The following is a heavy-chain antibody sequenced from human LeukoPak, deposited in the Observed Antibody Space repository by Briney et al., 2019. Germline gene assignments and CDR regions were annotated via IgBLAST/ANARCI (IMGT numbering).Heavy chain of an antibody. CDR2: IYYSGST. CDR3: ARDSSSNWFDP. D-gene: IGHD6-19*01. J-gene: IGHJ5*02. Sequence: SETLSLTCTVSGGSISSYYWSWIRQPPGKGLEWIGYIYYSGSTNYNPSLKSRVTISVDTSKNQFSLKLSSVTAADTAEYYCARDSSSNWFDPWGQGTLVTVSS. V-gene: IGHV4-59*12. CDR1: GGSISSYY.